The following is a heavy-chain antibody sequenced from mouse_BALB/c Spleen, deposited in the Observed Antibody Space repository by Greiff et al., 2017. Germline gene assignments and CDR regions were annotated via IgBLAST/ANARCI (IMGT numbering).Heavy chain of an antibody. CDR3: ARGAYYGSSYGDAMDY. Sequence: VQLQQSGAELARPGASVKMSCKASGYTFTSYTMHWVKQRPGQGLEWIGYINPSSGYTNYNQKFKDKATLTADKSSSTAYMQLSSLTSEDSAVYYCARGAYYGSSYGDAMDYWGQGTSVTVSS. J-gene: IGHJ4*01. D-gene: IGHD1-1*01. V-gene: IGHV1-4*01. CDR2: INPSSGYT. CDR1: GYTFTSYT.